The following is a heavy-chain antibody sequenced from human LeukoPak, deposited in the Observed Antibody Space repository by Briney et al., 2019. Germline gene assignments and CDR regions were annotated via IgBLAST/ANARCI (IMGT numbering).Heavy chain of an antibody. D-gene: IGHD3-10*01. V-gene: IGHV1-18*01. Sequence: GASVKASCKASGYTFTSHGITWVRQAPGQGFEWMGWISAYSGDTKYPETSQVRVTLTTDTSTNTVYMELRNLKSDDTAVYYCARGGSGSYYDYWGQGTLITVSS. CDR3: ARGGSGSYYDY. CDR2: ISAYSGDT. CDR1: GYTFTSHG. J-gene: IGHJ4*02.